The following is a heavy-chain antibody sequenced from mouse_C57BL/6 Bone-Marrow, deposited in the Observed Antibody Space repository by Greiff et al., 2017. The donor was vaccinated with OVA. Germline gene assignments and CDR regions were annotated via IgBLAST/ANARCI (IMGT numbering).Heavy chain of an antibody. J-gene: IGHJ1*03. Sequence: QVQLQQPGAELVKPGASVKLSCKASGYTFTSYWMHWVKQRPGQGLEWIGMLHPNSGSTNYNEKFTSKATLTVDKSSSTAYMQLSSLTSEDSAVYYCARSILYYYGSSQYFDVWGTGTTVTVSS. CDR2: LHPNSGST. CDR1: GYTFTSYW. V-gene: IGHV1-64*01. CDR3: ARSILYYYGSSQYFDV. D-gene: IGHD1-1*01.